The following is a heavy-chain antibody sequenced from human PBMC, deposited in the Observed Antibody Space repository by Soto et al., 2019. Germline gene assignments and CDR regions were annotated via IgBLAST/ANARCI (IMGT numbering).Heavy chain of an antibody. CDR1: GFTFSSYG. J-gene: IGHJ4*02. D-gene: IGHD2-2*01. CDR2: ISGSGGSI. Sequence: GGSLRLSCAASGFTFSSYGMNWVRQAPGKGLEWVSAISGSGGSIYYADSVKGRFTISRDNSKNTLYLQMNSLRAEDTAVYYCAKNVRSSSASEIDYWGQGTLVTVS. CDR3: AKNVRSSSASEIDY. V-gene: IGHV3-23*01.